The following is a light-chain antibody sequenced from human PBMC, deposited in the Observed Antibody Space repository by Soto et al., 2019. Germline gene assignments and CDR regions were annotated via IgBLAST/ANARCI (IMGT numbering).Light chain of an antibody. CDR1: NSDVGIYDF. V-gene: IGLV2-14*01. J-gene: IGLJ1*01. Sequence: QSVLTQPASVSGTPGQSITISCTGSNSDVGIYDFVSWYQHHPGRAPKLIVSEVSHRPSGVSNRFSGSKSGNTASLTISRLQSEDEADYYCISYTSDDVRYVFGTGTKVTV. CDR2: EVS. CDR3: ISYTSDDVRYV.